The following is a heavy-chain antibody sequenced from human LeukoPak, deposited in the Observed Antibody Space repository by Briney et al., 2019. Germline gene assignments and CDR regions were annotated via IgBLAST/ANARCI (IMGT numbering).Heavy chain of an antibody. D-gene: IGHD1-26*01. CDR2: YSGTNSNT. CDR3: VKGLQWELPPDC. CDR1: GFTFSSYA. Sequence: GGSLRLSCAASGFTFSSYAMTWVRQAPGKGLEWVSAYSGTNSNTYYADSVKGRFTISRDNSKNTLYLQMNSLKAEDTALYYCVKGLQWELPPDCWGQGTLVTVSS. J-gene: IGHJ4*02. V-gene: IGHV3-23*01.